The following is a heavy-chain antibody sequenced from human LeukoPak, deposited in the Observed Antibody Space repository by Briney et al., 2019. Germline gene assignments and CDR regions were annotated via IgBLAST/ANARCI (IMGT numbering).Heavy chain of an antibody. CDR2: ISSSGSYI. D-gene: IGHD2-2*01. V-gene: IGHV3-21*01. CDR3: ARVSLYCSSTSCWFDY. J-gene: IGHJ4*02. CDR1: GFTFSSYS. Sequence: GGSLRLSCAASGFTFSSYSMNWVRQAPGKGLEWVSSISSSGSYIYYADSVKGRFTISRDNAKNSLCLQMNSLRVEDTAVHYCARVSLYCSSTSCWFDYWGQGTLVTVSS.